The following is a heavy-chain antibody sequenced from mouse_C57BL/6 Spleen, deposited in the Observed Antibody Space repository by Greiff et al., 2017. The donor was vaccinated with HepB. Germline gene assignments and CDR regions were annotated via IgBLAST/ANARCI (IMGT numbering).Heavy chain of an antibody. Sequence: EVQGVESGGGLVKPGGSLKLSCAASGFTFSSYAMSWVRQTPEKRLEWVATISDGGSYTYYPDNVKGRFTISRDNAKNNLYLQMSHLKSEDTAMYYCARDKGPITTVVATDAMDYWGQGTSVTVSS. D-gene: IGHD1-1*01. CDR1: GFTFSSYA. CDR3: ARDKGPITTVVATDAMDY. CDR2: ISDGGSYT. V-gene: IGHV5-4*01. J-gene: IGHJ4*01.